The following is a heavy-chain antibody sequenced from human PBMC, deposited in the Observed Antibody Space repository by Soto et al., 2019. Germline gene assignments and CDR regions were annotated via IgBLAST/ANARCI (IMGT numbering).Heavy chain of an antibody. CDR3: ARSYSSGWEFDY. CDR1: GFTFSNYY. D-gene: IGHD6-19*01. J-gene: IGHJ4*02. CDR2: ISSTGRTI. V-gene: IGHV3-11*01. Sequence: GGSLRLSCGASGFTFSNYYMSWIRQAPGKGLEWVSYISSTGRTIYYADSVKGRFTVSRDNAQNSLSLKLNGLRVEDTAVYYCARSYSSGWEFDYWGQGTQVTV.